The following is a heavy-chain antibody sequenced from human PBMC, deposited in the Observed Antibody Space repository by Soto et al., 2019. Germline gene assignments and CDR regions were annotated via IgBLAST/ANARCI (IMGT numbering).Heavy chain of an antibody. CDR2: INPFKGDT. CDR1: GYTFSTYG. CDR3: ARVKVPAAILGAFDL. Sequence: ASVKVSCKASGYTFSTYGITWVRQAPGQGLDWMGWINPFKGDTNSAARFQDRVTVTTDTSTRTAYMELRSLRSDDTAVYYCARVKVPAAILGAFDLWGQGTLVTVSS. V-gene: IGHV1-18*01. D-gene: IGHD2-2*02. J-gene: IGHJ3*01.